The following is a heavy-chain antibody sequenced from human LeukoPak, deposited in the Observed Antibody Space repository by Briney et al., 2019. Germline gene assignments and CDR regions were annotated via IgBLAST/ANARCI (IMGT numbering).Heavy chain of an antibody. J-gene: IGHJ6*02. V-gene: IGHV3-13*01. CDR3: ARGQRHYGMDV. CDR1: GFTFSSYD. Sequence: GGSLRLSCAASGFTFSSYDMHWVRQATGKGLEWVSAIGTAGDTYYPGSVKGRFTISRENAKNSLYLQMNSLRARDTAVYYCARGQRHYGMDVWGQGTTVTVSS. CDR2: IGTAGDT.